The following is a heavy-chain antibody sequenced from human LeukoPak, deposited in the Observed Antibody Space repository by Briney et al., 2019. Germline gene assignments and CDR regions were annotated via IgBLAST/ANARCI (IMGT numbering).Heavy chain of an antibody. D-gene: IGHD5-18*01. V-gene: IGHV4-39*07. J-gene: IGHJ4*02. Sequence: PSETLSLTCTVSGGSINSSPYYWAWIRQPPGKGLEWIGSIYYSGSTYYNPSLKSRVTISVDTSKNQFSLKLSSVTAADTAVYYCARDRGLRGYSYGLFDYWGQGTLVTVSS. CDR3: ARDRGLRGYSYGLFDY. CDR1: GGSINSSPYY. CDR2: IYYSGST.